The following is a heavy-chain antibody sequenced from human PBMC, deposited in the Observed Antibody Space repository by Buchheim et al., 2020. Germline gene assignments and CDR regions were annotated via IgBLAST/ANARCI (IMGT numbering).Heavy chain of an antibody. D-gene: IGHD2-2*01. J-gene: IGHJ6*02. CDR1: GFTFSSYS. V-gene: IGHV3-48*02. CDR3: ARDSSYCSSTSCYYYYGMDV. CDR2: ISRSSSTI. Sequence: EVQLVESGGGLVQPGGSLRLSCAASGFTFSSYSMNWVRQAPGKGLEWVSYISRSSSTIYYADSVKGRFTISIDNAKTSLYLQMNSLRDEDTAVYYCARDSSYCSSTSCYYYYGMDVWGQGTT.